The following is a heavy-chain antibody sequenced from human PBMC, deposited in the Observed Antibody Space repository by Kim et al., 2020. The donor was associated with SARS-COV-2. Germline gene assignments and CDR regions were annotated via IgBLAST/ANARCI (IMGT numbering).Heavy chain of an antibody. CDR1: GFTFSSYG. CDR3: AREDIVVVPAIDY. V-gene: IGHV3-33*01. CDR2: IWYDGSNK. Sequence: GGSLRLSCAASGFTFSSYGMQWVCQAPGKGLEWVAVIWYDGSNKYYADSVKGRFTISRDNSKNTLYLQMNSLRAEDTAVYYCAREDIVVVPAIDYWGQGTLVTVSS. D-gene: IGHD2-2*01. J-gene: IGHJ4*02.